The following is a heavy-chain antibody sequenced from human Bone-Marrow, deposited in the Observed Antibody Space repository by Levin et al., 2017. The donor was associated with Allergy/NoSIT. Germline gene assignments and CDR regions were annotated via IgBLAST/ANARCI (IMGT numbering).Heavy chain of an antibody. CDR1: GFPFRNYG. CDR3: ARDAFITMVRGYLDY. J-gene: IGHJ4*02. D-gene: IGHD3-10*01. Sequence: LSLPCAASGFPFRNYGMHWVRPAPGKGLEWVAVIWYDGSNKNYAESVKGRFTISRDNSRNTLYLQMNSLRAEDTALYYCARDAFITMVRGYLDYWGQGALVTVSS. V-gene: IGHV3-33*01. CDR2: IWYDGSNK.